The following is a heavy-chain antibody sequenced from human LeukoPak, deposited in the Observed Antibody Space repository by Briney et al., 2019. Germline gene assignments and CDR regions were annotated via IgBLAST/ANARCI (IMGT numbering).Heavy chain of an antibody. V-gene: IGHV1-18*01. CDR3: ARGLFYDSSGCRPFDY. J-gene: IGHJ4*02. CDR2: ISAYNGNT. CDR1: GYTFTSYG. Sequence: ASVKVSFKASGYTFTSYGISWVRQAPGQGLEWMGWISAYNGNTNYAQKLQGRVTMTTDTSTSTAYMELRSLRSDDTAVYYCARGLFYDSSGCRPFDYWGQGTLVTVSS. D-gene: IGHD3-22*01.